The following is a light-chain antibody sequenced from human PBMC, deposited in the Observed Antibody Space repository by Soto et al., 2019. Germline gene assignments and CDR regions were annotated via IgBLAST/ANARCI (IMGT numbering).Light chain of an antibody. CDR1: QSISSN. J-gene: IGKJ1*01. CDR3: QQRTSWPRT. Sequence: ETVMTQSPATLSVSPGERATLSCRASQSISSNLAWYQQNPGQAPRLLIYGTYNRATGIPDRFSGSGSGTDFTLTISRLKPEDFAVYYCQQRTSWPRTFGLGTMVDIK. CDR2: GTY. V-gene: IGKV3D-15*01.